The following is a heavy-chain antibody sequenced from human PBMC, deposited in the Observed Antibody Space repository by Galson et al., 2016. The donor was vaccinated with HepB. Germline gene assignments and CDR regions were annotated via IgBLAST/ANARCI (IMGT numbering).Heavy chain of an antibody. CDR1: GDSLSELS. CDR3: ATDRAEAALEAFDL. CDR2: SVAEDGEP. D-gene: IGHD6-19*01. J-gene: IGHJ3*01. V-gene: IGHV1-24*01. Sequence: SVKASCKVSGDSLSELSMHWVRQAPGKGLEYMGISVAEDGEPFYAEKFQGRVTMMEDTSTDTAYLELRSLRSEDTAVYYCATDRAEAALEAFDLWGQGTMVTVSS.